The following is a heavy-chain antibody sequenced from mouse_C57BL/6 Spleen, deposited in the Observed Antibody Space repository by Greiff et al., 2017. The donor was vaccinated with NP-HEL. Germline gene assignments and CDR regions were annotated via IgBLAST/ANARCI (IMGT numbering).Heavy chain of an antibody. Sequence: EVQGVESGEGLVKPGGSLKLSCAASGFTFSSYAMSWVRQTPEKRLEWVAYISSGGDYIYYADTVKGRFTLFRDNARNTLYLQMSSLKSEDTAMYYCTRDGGGYYQAWFAYWGQGTLVTVSA. CDR3: TRDGGGYYQAWFAY. J-gene: IGHJ3*01. CDR2: ISSGGDYI. CDR1: GFTFSSYA. V-gene: IGHV5-9-1*02. D-gene: IGHD3-1*01.